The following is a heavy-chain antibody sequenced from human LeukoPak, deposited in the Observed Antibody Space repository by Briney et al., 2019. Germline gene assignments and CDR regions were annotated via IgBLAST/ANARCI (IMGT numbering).Heavy chain of an antibody. CDR1: GHSLTNHY. Sequence: PSETLSLTCAVYGHSLTNHYWIWIRQPPGKGLEWVGEVLHTGGTNYNPSLKSRVTISVDTSKNQFFLKLTSVTAADTAVYYCARGPAAIHPWGPGTLVTVSS. CDR2: VLHTGGT. V-gene: IGHV4-34*12. CDR3: ARGPAAIHP. J-gene: IGHJ5*02. D-gene: IGHD2-2*01.